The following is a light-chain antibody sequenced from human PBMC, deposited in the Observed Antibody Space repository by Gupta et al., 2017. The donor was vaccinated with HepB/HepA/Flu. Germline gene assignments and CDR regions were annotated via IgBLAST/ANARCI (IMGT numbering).Light chain of an antibody. CDR1: QDIGRW. CDR3: QQANSFPIT. Sequence: IEMTQSPSSMSASVGDRVTITCRASQDIGRWLAWYQQKPGKAPKLLVYVTSSVQSGVPSRFSGSGSGTDFTLTIYSLQPEDFATYYCQQANSFPITFGRGTKVEI. CDR2: VTS. V-gene: IGKV1D-12*01. J-gene: IGKJ4*01.